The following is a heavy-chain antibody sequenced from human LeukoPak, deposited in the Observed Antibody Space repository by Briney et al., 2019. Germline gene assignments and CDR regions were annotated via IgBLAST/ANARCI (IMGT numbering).Heavy chain of an antibody. D-gene: IGHD5-12*01. Sequence: ASVKVSCKASGYTFTGYYMHWVRQAPGQGLEWMGWINPNSGGTNYAQKFQGRVTMTRDTSISTAYMELSRLRSDDTAVYYCARVRTIVATNWFDPWGQGTLVTVS. CDR3: ARVRTIVATNWFDP. CDR1: GYTFTGYY. J-gene: IGHJ5*02. V-gene: IGHV1-2*02. CDR2: INPNSGGT.